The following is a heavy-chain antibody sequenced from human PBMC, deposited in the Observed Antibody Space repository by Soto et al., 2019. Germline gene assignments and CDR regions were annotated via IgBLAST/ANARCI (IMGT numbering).Heavy chain of an antibody. V-gene: IGHV3-48*03. D-gene: IGHD2-2*01. J-gene: IGHJ4*02. CDR1: GFTFSSYE. Sequence: GGSLSLSCAASGFTFSSYEMNWVRQARGKGLEWVSYTSSSGSTIYYADSVKGRFTISRDNAKNSLYLQMNSLRAEDTAVYYCARDTTSSTSHHDYWGQGTLVTVSS. CDR2: TSSSGSTI. CDR3: ARDTTSSTSHHDY.